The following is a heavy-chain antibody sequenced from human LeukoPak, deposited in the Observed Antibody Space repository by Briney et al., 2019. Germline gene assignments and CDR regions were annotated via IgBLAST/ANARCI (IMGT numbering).Heavy chain of an antibody. Sequence: PGGSLRLSCAASGFSFSSYEVNWVRQAPGKGLEWISASGTLTHYADSVEGRFTISRDNAKNSLYLQMNSLRAEDTAVYYCARDKTGPADYWGQGTLVTVSS. CDR2: SASGTLT. V-gene: IGHV3-48*03. CDR1: GFSFSSYE. CDR3: ARDKTGPADY. J-gene: IGHJ4*02.